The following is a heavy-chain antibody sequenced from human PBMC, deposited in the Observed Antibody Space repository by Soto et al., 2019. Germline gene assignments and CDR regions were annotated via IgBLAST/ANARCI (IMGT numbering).Heavy chain of an antibody. CDR2: IDYSGIT. Sequence: QLQLQESGPGLVKPSETLSLTCTVYGGSISSSSYYWGWIRQHPGKGLEWIGSIDYSGITYYNPCVKSGVTKSVDTSMNQFSLNLSSVTAADTAVYYCAPHPKYCSGGSSYGWFEPLGQGTLVTVSS. CDR1: GGSISSSSYY. V-gene: IGHV4-39*01. D-gene: IGHD2-15*01. CDR3: APHPKYCSGGSSYGWFEP. J-gene: IGHJ5*02.